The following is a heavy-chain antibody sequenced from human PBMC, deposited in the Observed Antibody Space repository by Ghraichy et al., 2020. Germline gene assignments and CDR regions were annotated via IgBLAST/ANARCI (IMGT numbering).Heavy chain of an antibody. CDR3: ARRGYCSGGSCFPIDY. D-gene: IGHD2-15*01. J-gene: IGHJ4*02. Sequence: GSLRLSCAASGFTFSSYSMNWVRQAPGKGLEWVSYISSSSSTIYYADSVKGRFTISRDNAKNSLYLQMNSLRDEDTAVYYCARRGYCSGGSCFPIDYWGQGTLVTVSS. V-gene: IGHV3-48*02. CDR1: GFTFSSYS. CDR2: ISSSSSTI.